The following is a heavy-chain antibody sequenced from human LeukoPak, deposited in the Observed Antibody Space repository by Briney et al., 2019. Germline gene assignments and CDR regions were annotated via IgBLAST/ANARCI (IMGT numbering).Heavy chain of an antibody. CDR1: GYSISSGYY. CDR3: ARGGGSYSPAYYFDY. D-gene: IGHD1-26*01. CDR2: IYHSGST. V-gene: IGHV4-38-2*02. Sequence: SETLSLTCTVSGYSISSGYYWDWIRQPPGKGLEWIGSIYHSGSTYYNPSLKSRVTISVDTSKNQFSLKLSSVTAADTAVYYCARGGGSYSPAYYFDYWGQGTLVTVSS. J-gene: IGHJ4*02.